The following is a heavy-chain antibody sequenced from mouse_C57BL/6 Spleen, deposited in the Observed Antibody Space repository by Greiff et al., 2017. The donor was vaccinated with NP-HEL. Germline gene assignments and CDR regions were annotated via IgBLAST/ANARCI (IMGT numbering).Heavy chain of an antibody. J-gene: IGHJ4*01. CDR1: GYTFTSYW. Sequence: QVQLQQSGAELVKPGASVKLSCKASGYTFTSYWMHWVKQRPGQGLEWIGMIHPNSGSTNYNEKFKSKATLTVDKSSSTAYMQLSSLTSEDSAVYYCARSGGSSPYYYAMDYWGQGTSVTVSS. CDR2: IHPNSGST. V-gene: IGHV1-64*01. CDR3: ARSGGSSPYYYAMDY. D-gene: IGHD1-1*01.